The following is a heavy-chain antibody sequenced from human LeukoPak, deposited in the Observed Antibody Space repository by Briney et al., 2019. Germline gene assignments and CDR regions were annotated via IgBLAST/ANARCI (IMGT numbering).Heavy chain of an antibody. CDR2: IKNDGSQK. V-gene: IGHV3-7*04. CDR1: GFTFTYFW. J-gene: IGHJ4*02. CDR3: VWGHYGDY. Sequence: GGSLRLSCAASGFTFTYFWMTWVRQAPGKGLEWVANIKNDGSQKYYADSVEGRFTISRDNAKHLLYLQMHGLRADDTAVYYCVWGHYGDYTGQGTLVTVPS.